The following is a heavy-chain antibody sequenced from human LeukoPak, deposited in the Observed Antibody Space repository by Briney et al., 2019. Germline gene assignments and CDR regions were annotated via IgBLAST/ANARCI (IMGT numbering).Heavy chain of an antibody. V-gene: IGHV3-30*14. CDR1: GFTFSSYA. Sequence: PGGSLRLSCAASGFTFSSYAMHWVRQAPGKGLEWVAVISYDGSNKYYADSVKGRFTISRDNSKNTLYLQMNSLRAEDTAVYYCARDQAAAGPLDAFDIWGQGTMVTVSS. CDR3: ARDQAAAGPLDAFDI. CDR2: ISYDGSNK. J-gene: IGHJ3*02. D-gene: IGHD6-13*01.